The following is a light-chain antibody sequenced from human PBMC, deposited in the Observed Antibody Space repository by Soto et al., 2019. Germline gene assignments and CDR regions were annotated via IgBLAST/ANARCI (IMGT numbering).Light chain of an antibody. CDR1: SSDVGGYNY. CDR2: DVS. V-gene: IGLV2-14*03. J-gene: IGLJ1*01. Sequence: QSALTQPASVSGSPGQSISISCTGTSSDVGGYNYVSWYQQHPGKAPKLMIFDVSDRPSGVSSRFSGSKSDNTASLAISGLQAEDEADYYCSSYTTSNTYVFGTGTKLTVL. CDR3: SSYTTSNTYV.